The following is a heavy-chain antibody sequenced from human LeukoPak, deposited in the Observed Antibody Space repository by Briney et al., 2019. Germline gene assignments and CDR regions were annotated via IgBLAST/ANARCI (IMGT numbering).Heavy chain of an antibody. D-gene: IGHD3-3*02. V-gene: IGHV3-7*04. Sequence: PGGSLRLSCAASGFTFSNYWMSWVRQAPGKGLEWVAYIKQDGGENSYVDSVKGRFTISRDNAKNSLYLQINRPRVEDAAVYYCAMGGAFFNYWGQGILVTVS. CDR1: GFTFSNYW. CDR2: IKQDGGEN. J-gene: IGHJ4*02. CDR3: AMGGAFFNY.